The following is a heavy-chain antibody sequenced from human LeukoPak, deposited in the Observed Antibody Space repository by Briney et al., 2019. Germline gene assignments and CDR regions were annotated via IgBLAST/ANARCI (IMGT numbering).Heavy chain of an antibody. V-gene: IGHV3-49*04. D-gene: IGHD2-2*01. CDR3: TGDPRPRCRRSGCYLDY. CDR2: IQAKAYGGAT. J-gene: IGHJ4*02. Sequence: GRSLRLSCSTSGFTFGDYAMSWVRQAPGKGLEWVGFIQAKAYGGATKYAASVNGRFSISRDDSQSIAKLQMNDLQTEDTDVYYSTGDPRPRCRRSGCYLDYWGQGTLVTVSS. CDR1: GFTFGDYA.